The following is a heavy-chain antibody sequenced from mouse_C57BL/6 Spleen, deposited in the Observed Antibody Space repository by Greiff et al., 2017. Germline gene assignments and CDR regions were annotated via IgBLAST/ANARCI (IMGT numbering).Heavy chain of an antibody. J-gene: IGHJ3*01. D-gene: IGHD1-1*01. CDR1: GYSFTDYN. CDR2: INPNYGTT. Sequence: VQLKESGPELVKPGASVKISCKASGYSFTDYNMNWVKQSNGKSLEWIGVINPNYGTTSYNQKFKGKATLTVDQSSSTAYMQLNSLTSEDSAVFYGARRRQQITTGGFAYWGQGTLVTVSA. V-gene: IGHV1-39*01. CDR3: ARRRQQITTGGFAY.